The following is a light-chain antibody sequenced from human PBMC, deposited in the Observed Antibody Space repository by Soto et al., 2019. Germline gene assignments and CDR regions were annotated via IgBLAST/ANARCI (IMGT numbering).Light chain of an antibody. J-gene: IGKJ4*01. Sequence: EIVLTQSPDTLSLSPGERATLSCRASQRVSSGFLAWYQQKPGQAPRLLIYRASTRATGIPDRFTGSGSGTDFTLTLSRREPEDFAVYYCQQYESSPLTFGGGTKVEI. V-gene: IGKV3-20*01. CDR3: QQYESSPLT. CDR1: QRVSSGF. CDR2: RAS.